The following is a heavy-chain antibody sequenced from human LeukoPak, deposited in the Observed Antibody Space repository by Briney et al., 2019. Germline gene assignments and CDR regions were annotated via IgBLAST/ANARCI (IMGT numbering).Heavy chain of an antibody. CDR3: VKSPYSSAWLHYY. V-gene: IGHV3-23*01. Sequence: GGSLRLSCAASGFTFSSYGMNWVRQAPGKGLEWVSAIGGSGGSTYYADSVEGRFTISRDNAKNTLYLQLNSLRAEDTAVYYCVKSPYSSAWLHYYWGQGTLVTVSS. CDR2: IGGSGGST. CDR1: GFTFSSYG. J-gene: IGHJ4*02. D-gene: IGHD6-19*01.